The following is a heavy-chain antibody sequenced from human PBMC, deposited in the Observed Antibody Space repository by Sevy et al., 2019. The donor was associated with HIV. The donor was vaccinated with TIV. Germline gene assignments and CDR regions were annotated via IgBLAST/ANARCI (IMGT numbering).Heavy chain of an antibody. V-gene: IGHV3-9*01. CDR1: GFSFNDYA. CDR2: INWDGSEK. CDR3: ARGGFYFGSEDYYGKAGYDS. D-gene: IGHD3-10*01. J-gene: IGHJ4*02. Sequence: GGSLRLSCATSGFSFNDYAMHWVRQAPGKGLEWVSGINWDGSEKDYADSVEGRFTISRNNDKKSLYLKMSSLRREDTAWYFCARGGFYFGSEDYYGKAGYDSWGPGTVVTVSS.